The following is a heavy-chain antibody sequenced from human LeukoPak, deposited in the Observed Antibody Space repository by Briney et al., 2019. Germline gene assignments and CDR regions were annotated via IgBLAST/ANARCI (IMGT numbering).Heavy chain of an antibody. CDR3: ARDFNTVTAIVDY. CDR2: IWYDGSRK. Sequence: GGSLRLSCAASGFTFSSYAMSWVRQAPGKGLEWVAVIWYDGSRKYFADSVKGRFTISRDNAKNTVYLQMNSLGAEDTAVYYCARDFNTVTAIVDYWGQGTLVTVSS. V-gene: IGHV3-33*08. CDR1: GFTFSSYA. D-gene: IGHD2-21*02. J-gene: IGHJ4*02.